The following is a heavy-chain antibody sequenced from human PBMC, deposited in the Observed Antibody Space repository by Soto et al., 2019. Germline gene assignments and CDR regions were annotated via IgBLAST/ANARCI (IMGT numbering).Heavy chain of an antibody. CDR1: GDTFTSYA. J-gene: IGHJ5*02. D-gene: IGHD3-22*01. Sequence: ASVKLSCKASGDTFTSYAMHWVRQAPGQRLEWMGWINAGNGNTKYSQKFQGRVTITRDTSASTAYMELSSLRSEDTAVYYCARVITTDWFDPWGQGTLVTVSS. V-gene: IGHV1-3*01. CDR2: INAGNGNT. CDR3: ARVITTDWFDP.